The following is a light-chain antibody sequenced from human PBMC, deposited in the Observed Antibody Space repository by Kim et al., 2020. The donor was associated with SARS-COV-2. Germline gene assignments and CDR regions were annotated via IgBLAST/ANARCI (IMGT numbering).Light chain of an antibody. CDR1: QSIHIW. Sequence: ASVGDRVTISCRASQSIHIWLAWFQQKPGKAPRVLMYKASALESGVPLRFIGSGSGTEFTLTISSLQPDDSATYYCQQYDVHPETFGQGTKVDIK. J-gene: IGKJ1*01. CDR2: KAS. V-gene: IGKV1-5*03. CDR3: QQYDVHPET.